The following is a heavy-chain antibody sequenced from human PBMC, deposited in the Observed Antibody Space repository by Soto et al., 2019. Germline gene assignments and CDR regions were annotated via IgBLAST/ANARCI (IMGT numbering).Heavy chain of an antibody. CDR2: IYPGDSDT. J-gene: IGHJ4*02. Sequence: PGESLKISCKGSGYSFTSYWIGWVRQMPGKGLEWMGIIYPGDSDTRYSPSFQGQVTISADKSISTAYLQWSSLKASDTAMYYCARPHEPNYYDSSGYSYWGQGTLVTVSS. V-gene: IGHV5-51*03. CDR3: ARPHEPNYYDSSGYSY. D-gene: IGHD3-22*01. CDR1: GYSFTSYW.